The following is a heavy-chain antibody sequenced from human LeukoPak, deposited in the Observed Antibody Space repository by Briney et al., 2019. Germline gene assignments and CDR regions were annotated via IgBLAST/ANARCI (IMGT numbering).Heavy chain of an antibody. CDR1: GGSISSYY. Sequence: PSETLSLTCTVSGGSISSYYWSWIRQPAGKGLEWIGRIYTSGGINYNPSLKSRVTMSVDTSKSQFSLKLSSVTAADTAVYYCARDTIVVVPAASDYYYYYYMDVWGKGTTVTVSS. CDR3: ARDTIVVVPAASDYYYYYYMDV. V-gene: IGHV4-4*07. D-gene: IGHD2-2*01. J-gene: IGHJ6*03. CDR2: IYTSGGI.